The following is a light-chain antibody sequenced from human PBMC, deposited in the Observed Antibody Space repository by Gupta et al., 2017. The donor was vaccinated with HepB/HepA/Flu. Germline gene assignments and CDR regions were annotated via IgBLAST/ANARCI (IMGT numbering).Light chain of an antibody. CDR1: QSVSSNF. V-gene: IGKV3-20*01. CDR3: QHKRSSHWA. J-gene: IGKJ1*01. Sequence: EIVLTHSPGTLSLSPGERATLSCRASQSVSSNFLAWYQQKPGQSPRLLIYGAASRATGFPDRFSGSGSGTEFTLTITRREPEDFAVYYCQHKRSSHWAFGQGTNVEIK. CDR2: GAA.